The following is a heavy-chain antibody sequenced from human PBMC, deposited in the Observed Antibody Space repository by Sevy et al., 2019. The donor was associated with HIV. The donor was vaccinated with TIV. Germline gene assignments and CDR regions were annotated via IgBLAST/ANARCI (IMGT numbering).Heavy chain of an antibody. V-gene: IGHV3-21*01. CDR2: IRSGSSYI. CDR3: GRALDYYDTGGLYN. D-gene: IGHD3-22*01. CDR1: GFTFSNYD. Sequence: GGSLRLSCAASGFTFSNYDMNWVRQAPGKGLEWVSYIRSGSSYIYYADSLKGRVTISRDNANNSLFLQLNSLRAEDTAVYYCGRALDYYDTGGLYNWGQGALVTVSS. J-gene: IGHJ4*02.